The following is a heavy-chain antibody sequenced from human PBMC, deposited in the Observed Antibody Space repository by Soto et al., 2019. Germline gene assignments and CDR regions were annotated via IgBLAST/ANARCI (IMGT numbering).Heavy chain of an antibody. D-gene: IGHD3-10*01. J-gene: IGHJ4*02. V-gene: IGHV3-66*01. CDR1: GFTVSSNY. Sequence: EVQLVESGGGLVQPGGSLTLSCAASGFTVSSNYMTWVRQAPGKGLEWVSLIYSGGSTYYEDSVKGRFTISRDNSKNTLYLQMNRRRAEDTSVYYCAGTSSLDYWGQGTLVTVSS. CDR3: AGTSSLDY. CDR2: IYSGGST.